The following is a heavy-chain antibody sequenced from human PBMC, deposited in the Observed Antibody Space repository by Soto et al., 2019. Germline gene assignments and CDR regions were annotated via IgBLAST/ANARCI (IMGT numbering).Heavy chain of an antibody. J-gene: IGHJ6*02. CDR3: VKDYVRGGDTISSRTGGTPMDV. V-gene: IGHV3-23*01. CDR2: ARGIGDSS. CDR1: GFNFTSYA. D-gene: IGHD6-13*01. Sequence: PGESLRLTCATSGFNFTSYAMSWIRQAPGKGLEWVSAARGIGDSSYYADTVKGRFTISRDNCETTVFVQMNSLRAEDMAVYFGVKDYVRGGDTISSRTGGTPMDVWGQGTTVTVSS.